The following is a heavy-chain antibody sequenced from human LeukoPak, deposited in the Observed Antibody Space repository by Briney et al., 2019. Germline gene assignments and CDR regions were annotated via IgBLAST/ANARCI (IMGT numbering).Heavy chain of an antibody. J-gene: IGHJ5*02. CDR2: ISGSGGST. Sequence: GGSLRLSCAASGFTFTTYALTWVRQAPGKGLEWVSAISGSGGSTYYADSVKGRFTISRDNSKNTLYLQMNSLRAEDTAVYYCAKVPSYSSSWYGEYNWFDPWGRGTLVTVSS. CDR3: AKVPSYSSSWYGEYNWFDP. V-gene: IGHV3-23*01. CDR1: GFTFTTYA. D-gene: IGHD6-13*01.